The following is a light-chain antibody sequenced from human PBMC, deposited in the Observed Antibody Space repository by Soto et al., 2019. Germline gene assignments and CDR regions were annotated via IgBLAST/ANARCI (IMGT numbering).Light chain of an antibody. CDR3: QQYNDWPPWT. CDR1: QSISRY. Sequence: IVLTQSPATLSLSPGETATLSCRASQSISRYLAWYQQKPGQAPRLLIYGASTRATGIPARFSGSGSGTEFTLTISSLQSEDFAVYYCQQYNDWPPWTFGQGTKVDIK. J-gene: IGKJ1*01. V-gene: IGKV3-15*01. CDR2: GAS.